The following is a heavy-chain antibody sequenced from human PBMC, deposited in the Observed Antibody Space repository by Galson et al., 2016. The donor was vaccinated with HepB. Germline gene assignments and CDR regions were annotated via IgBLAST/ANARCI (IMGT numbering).Heavy chain of an antibody. J-gene: IGHJ4*02. V-gene: IGHV3-23*01. D-gene: IGHD3-3*01. Sequence: SLRLSCAASGFTFSNYAMSWVRQAPGKGLEWVSGISGTGGTTYYADSVKGRFTISRDNSKNTLYLRMNSLRAEDTAVYYCAKGDDFWSGYYGGLWGQGTLVTVSP. CDR3: AKGDDFWSGYYGGL. CDR1: GFTFSNYA. CDR2: ISGTGGTT.